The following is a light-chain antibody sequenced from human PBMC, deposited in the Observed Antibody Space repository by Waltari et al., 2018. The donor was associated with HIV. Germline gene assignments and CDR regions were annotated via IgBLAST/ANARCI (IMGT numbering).Light chain of an antibody. V-gene: IGKV2-28*01. CDR2: VAS. Sequence: DIVMTQSPLSLSVNPGEPASISCRSNQSLLHSNGYTYLDWYVKKPGQSPLLLIFVASRRASGVPDRFSGSASGTDFTLKISRVEAEDVGVYYCMQAVEKWTFGPGTKVEI. CDR3: MQAVEKWT. J-gene: IGKJ1*01. CDR1: QSLLHSNGYTY.